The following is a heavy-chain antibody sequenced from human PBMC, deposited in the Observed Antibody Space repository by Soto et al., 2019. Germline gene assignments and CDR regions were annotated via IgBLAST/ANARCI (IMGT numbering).Heavy chain of an antibody. D-gene: IGHD3-16*01. Sequence: GVLRLSCAASGFSFSNYNMNWVRQAPGKGLEWVAHITDGLTKHYADFVQGRFTISRDNAKNSLYLELTDLRDDDTAVYYCARDTSHGVTIGGLDSWGQGTLVTVYS. V-gene: IGHV3-48*02. CDR1: GFSFSNYN. CDR3: ARDTSHGVTIGGLDS. CDR2: ITDGLTK. J-gene: IGHJ4*02.